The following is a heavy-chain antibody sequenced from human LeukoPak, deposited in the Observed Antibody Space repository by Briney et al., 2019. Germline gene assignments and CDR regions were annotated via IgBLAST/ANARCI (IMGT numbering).Heavy chain of an antibody. J-gene: IGHJ4*02. CDR3: AKDWGYDSSGRLNY. D-gene: IGHD3-22*01. CDR1: GFTFSSYG. CDR2: IWYDGSNK. Sequence: GRSLRLSCAASGFTFSSYGMHWVHQAPGKGLEWVAVIWYDGSNKYYADSVKGRFTISRDNSKNTLYLQMNSLRAEDTAVYYCAKDWGYDSSGRLNYWGQGTLVTVSS. V-gene: IGHV3-33*06.